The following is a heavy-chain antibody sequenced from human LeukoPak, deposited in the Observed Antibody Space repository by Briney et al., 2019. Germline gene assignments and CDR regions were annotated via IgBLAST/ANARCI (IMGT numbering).Heavy chain of an antibody. D-gene: IGHD4-23*01. CDR2: INSDGTSI. J-gene: IGHJ4*02. CDR1: GFTFSDYW. Sequence: GGSLRLSCAASGFTFSDYWMHWVRPAPGKGLVWVSRINSDGTSISYADSVKGRFTISRDNAKNTLYLQMNSLRAEDSAVYYCARDRWNFDYWGQGTLVTVSS. CDR3: ARDRWNFDY. V-gene: IGHV3-74*01.